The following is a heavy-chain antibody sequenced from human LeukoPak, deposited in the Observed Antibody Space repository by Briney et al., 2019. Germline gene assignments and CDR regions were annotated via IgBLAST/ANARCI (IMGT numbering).Heavy chain of an antibody. V-gene: IGHV3-30*03. CDR1: GFNFSSDG. D-gene: IGHD3-22*01. CDR2: ISYDGDNK. J-gene: IGHJ6*02. CDR3: ARECYDSSGYFALYYYYHGMDV. Sequence: GGSLRLSCTASGFNFSSDGMHWVRQAPGKGLEWVVVISYDGDNKYYADSVKGRFTISRDNSKNTLYLQMDSLRAEDTAVYYCARECYDSSGYFALYYYYHGMDVWGQGTTVTVSS.